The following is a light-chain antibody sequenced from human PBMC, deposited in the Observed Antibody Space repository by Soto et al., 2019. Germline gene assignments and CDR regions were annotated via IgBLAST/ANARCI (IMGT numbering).Light chain of an antibody. CDR2: LNRDGSH. CDR3: QTWGTGIVI. CDR1: SGHSNYA. V-gene: IGLV4-69*01. J-gene: IGLJ2*01. Sequence: QPVLTQSPSASASLGASVKLTCTLSSGHSNYAIAWHQQQPEKGTRYLMKLNRDGSHSKGDGIPNRFSGSSSGAERYLTISSLESEDDADYYCQTWGTGIVIFGGGTKLTVL.